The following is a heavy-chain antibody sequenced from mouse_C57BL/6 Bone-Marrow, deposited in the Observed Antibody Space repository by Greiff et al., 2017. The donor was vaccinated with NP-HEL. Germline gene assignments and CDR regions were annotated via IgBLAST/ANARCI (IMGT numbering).Heavy chain of an antibody. V-gene: IGHV7-1*01. CDR3: ARDAYYYGRDWYFDV. CDR2: SRNKANDYTT. CDR1: GFTFSDFY. Sequence: DVHLVESGGGLVQSGRSLRLSCATSGFTFSDFYMEWVRQAPGKGLEWIAASRNKANDYTTEYSASVKGRFIVSRDTSQSILYLQMNALRAEDTAIYYCARDAYYYGRDWYFDVWGTGTTVTVSS. J-gene: IGHJ1*03. D-gene: IGHD1-1*01.